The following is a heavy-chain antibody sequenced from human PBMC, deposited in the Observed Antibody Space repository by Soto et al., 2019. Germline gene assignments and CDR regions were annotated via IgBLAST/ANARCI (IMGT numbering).Heavy chain of an antibody. J-gene: IGHJ3*02. V-gene: IGHV3-15*07. Sequence: EVQLVESGGGLVKPGGSLRLSCAASGFTFSNAWMNWVRQAPGKGLEWVGRIKSKTDGGTTDYAAPVKGRFTISRDDSKKTLYLQMNSLKTEDTAVYYCTTERGYYVILTGLPQDAFDIWGQGAMVTVSS. CDR1: GFTFSNAW. CDR2: IKSKTDGGTT. CDR3: TTERGYYVILTGLPQDAFDI. D-gene: IGHD3-9*01.